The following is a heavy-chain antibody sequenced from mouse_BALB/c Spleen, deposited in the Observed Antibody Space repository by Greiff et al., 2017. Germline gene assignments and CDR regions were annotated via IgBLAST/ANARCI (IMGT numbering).Heavy chain of an antibody. J-gene: IGHJ4*01. CDR2: IDPANGNT. CDR1: GFNIKDTY. V-gene: IGHV14-3*02. D-gene: IGHD4-1*01. CDR3: ARRTLTGYYAMDY. Sequence: VQLKQSGAELVKPGASVKLSCTASGFNIKDTYMHWVKQRPEQGLEWIGRIDPANGNTKYDPKFQGKATITADTSSNTAYLQLSSLTSEDTAVYYCARRTLTGYYAMDYWGQGTSVTVSS.